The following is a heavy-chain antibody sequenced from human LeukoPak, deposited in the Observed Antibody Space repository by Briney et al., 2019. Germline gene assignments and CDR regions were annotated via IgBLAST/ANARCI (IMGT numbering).Heavy chain of an antibody. V-gene: IGHV4-59*05. CDR3: ARHPLTRSSGWPFFDF. D-gene: IGHD6-19*01. J-gene: IGHJ4*02. Sequence: SETLSLTCTVSGGSISSYYWSWIRQPPGKGLEWIGSIYYSGNTYYNPSLKSRVTISVDTSKNQFSLKLSSVTAADTAVYYCARHPLTRSSGWPFFDFWGQGTLVTVSS. CDR1: GGSISSYY. CDR2: IYYSGNT.